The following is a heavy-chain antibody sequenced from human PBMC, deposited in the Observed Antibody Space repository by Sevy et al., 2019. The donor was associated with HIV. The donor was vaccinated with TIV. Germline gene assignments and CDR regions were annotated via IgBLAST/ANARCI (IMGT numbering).Heavy chain of an antibody. CDR3: AKWDYYDSSGYYSTQYFQH. CDR1: GFTFSSYA. Sequence: GGSLRLSCAASGFTFSSYAMSWVRQAPGKGLEWVSAISGSGGSTYYADSVKGRFTISRDNSKNTLYLQMNSLRAEDTAVYYCAKWDYYDSSGYYSTQYFQHWGQGTLVTVSS. J-gene: IGHJ1*01. V-gene: IGHV3-23*01. CDR2: ISGSGGST. D-gene: IGHD3-22*01.